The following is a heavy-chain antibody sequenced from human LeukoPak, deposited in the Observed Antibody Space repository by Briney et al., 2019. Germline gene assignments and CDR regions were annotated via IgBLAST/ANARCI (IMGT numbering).Heavy chain of an antibody. D-gene: IGHD6-13*01. CDR2: INQDGTEK. V-gene: IGHV3-7*03. Sequence: GGSLRLSCAASGFTFSSYWMSWVSQAPGEGLEWVAKINQDGTEKAYVDSVRGRFTISRDNAKNPLFLQMNSLRAEDTAVYYCARGPLIAAAGTWWGQGTLVTVSS. CDR1: GFTFSSYW. J-gene: IGHJ4*02. CDR3: ARGPLIAAAGTW.